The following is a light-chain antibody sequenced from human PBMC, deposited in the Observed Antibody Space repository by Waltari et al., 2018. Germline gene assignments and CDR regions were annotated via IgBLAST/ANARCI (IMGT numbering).Light chain of an antibody. J-gene: IGLJ2*01. CDR2: DVT. CDR1: STDVGSSNS. CDR3: NSHSTTTPVV. Sequence: QSALTQPASVSGSPGPSITIPCPGTSTDVGSSNSVSWYQQYPGKAPQLIIYDVTQRPSGISTRFSGSKSGNTASLTISGLQAEDEADYFCNSHSTTTPVVFGGGTKVTVL. V-gene: IGLV2-14*03.